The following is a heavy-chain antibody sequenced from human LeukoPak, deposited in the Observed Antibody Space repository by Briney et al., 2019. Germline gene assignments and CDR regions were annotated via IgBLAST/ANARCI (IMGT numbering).Heavy chain of an antibody. J-gene: IGHJ4*02. CDR3: AKARGYSRGFDY. V-gene: IGHV3-9*01. CDR2: IRWNSGSI. CDR1: GFTFDDYA. D-gene: IGHD5-18*01. Sequence: PGGSLRLSCAASGFTFDDYAMHWVRQAPGKGLEWVSGIRWNSGSIGYADSVKGRFTISRDNAKNSLYLQMNSLRAEDTALYYCAKARGYSRGFDYWGQGTLVTVSS.